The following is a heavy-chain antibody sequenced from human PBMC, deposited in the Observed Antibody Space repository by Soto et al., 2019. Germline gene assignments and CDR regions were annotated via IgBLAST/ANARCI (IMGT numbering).Heavy chain of an antibody. D-gene: IGHD6-13*01. J-gene: IGHJ6*04. CDR3: ARDKLPSVAAHYSYYGMDV. Sequence: GASVKVSCKASGYTLTSYGISWVRQAPGQGLEWMGWISAYNGNTNYAQKLQGRVTMTTDTSTSTAYMELRSLRSDDTAVYYCARDKLPSVAAHYSYYGMDVCGKATTVTVSS. V-gene: IGHV1-18*01. CDR2: ISAYNGNT. CDR1: GYTLTSYG.